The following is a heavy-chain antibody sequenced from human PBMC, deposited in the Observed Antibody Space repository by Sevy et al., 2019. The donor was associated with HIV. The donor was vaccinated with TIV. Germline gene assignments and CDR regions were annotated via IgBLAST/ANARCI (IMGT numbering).Heavy chain of an antibody. Sequence: GGSLRLSCAASGFTFAKYSMSWVRQAPGKGLEWVSTFSFGCGRINYADSVKGRFTISSDDSKNTLFLQMNSLTAEDTATYFCAREGCTQPHDYWGQGTLVTVSS. D-gene: IGHD2-8*01. J-gene: IGHJ4*02. CDR2: FSFGCGRI. V-gene: IGHV3-23*01. CDR1: GFTFAKYS. CDR3: AREGCTQPHDY.